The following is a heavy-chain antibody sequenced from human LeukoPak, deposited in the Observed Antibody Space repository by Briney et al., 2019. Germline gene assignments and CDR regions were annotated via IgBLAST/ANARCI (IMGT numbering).Heavy chain of an antibody. Sequence: GGSLRLSCALSRCTFSSYAMRGVRQAPGKGLEYVSAITSNGGSTYYANSVKGRFTISRDNSQNTLYRQMGSLRVEDMAVYYCASCRGADHHHGYYRAVWVKGTTVTVSS. CDR1: RCTFSSYA. CDR2: ITSNGGST. D-gene: IGHD1-14*01. J-gene: IGHJ6*03. V-gene: IGHV3-64*01. CDR3: ASCRGADHHHGYYRAV.